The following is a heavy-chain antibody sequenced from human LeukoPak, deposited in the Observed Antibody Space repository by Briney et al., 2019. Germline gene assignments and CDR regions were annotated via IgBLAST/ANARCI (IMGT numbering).Heavy chain of an antibody. Sequence: GASVKVSCKASGYTFTSYGISWVRQAPGQGLEWMGWISAYNGNTNYAQKLQGRVTMTTDTSTSTAYMELRSLRSDDTAVYYCARTYYYDSSGYQDYWGQGTLVTVSS. CDR2: ISAYNGNT. J-gene: IGHJ4*02. V-gene: IGHV1-18*01. CDR1: GYTFTSYG. CDR3: ARTYYYDSSGYQDY. D-gene: IGHD3-22*01.